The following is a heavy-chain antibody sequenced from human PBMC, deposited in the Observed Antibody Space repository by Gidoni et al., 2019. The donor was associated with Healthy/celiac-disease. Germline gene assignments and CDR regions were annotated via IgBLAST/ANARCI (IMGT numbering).Heavy chain of an antibody. D-gene: IGHD3-22*01. CDR1: GFTFNSYA. J-gene: IGHJ4*02. CDR2: ISYDGSNK. V-gene: IGHV3-30-3*01. CDR3: AREGLASSGYYYGEFDY. Sequence: QVQLVESGGGVVQPGRSLSLSCAASGFTFNSYAMPWVRQAPGKGLEWVAVISYDGSNKYYADSVKGRFTISRDNSKNTLYLQVNSLRAEDTAVYYCAREGLASSGYYYGEFDYWGQGTLVTVSS.